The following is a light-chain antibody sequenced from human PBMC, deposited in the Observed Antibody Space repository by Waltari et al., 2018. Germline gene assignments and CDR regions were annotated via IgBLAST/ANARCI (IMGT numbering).Light chain of an antibody. CDR2: LNSDGSH. Sequence: QPVLTQSPSASASLGASVKLTCTLRTGPSDFAIAWHPQQPERGPRYLMKLNSDGSHTKGDEIPYRFSGSSSGAERYLTISSLQSEDEAAYYCQTWGSGIVTFGGGTQLTVL. CDR3: QTWGSGIVT. CDR1: TGPSDFA. V-gene: IGLV4-69*01. J-gene: IGLJ2*01.